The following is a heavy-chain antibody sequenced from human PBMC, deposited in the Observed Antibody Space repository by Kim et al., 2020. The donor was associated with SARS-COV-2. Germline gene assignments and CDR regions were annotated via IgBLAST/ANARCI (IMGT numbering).Heavy chain of an antibody. CDR2: ISGSGGST. V-gene: IGHV3-23*01. Sequence: GGSLRLSCAASGFTFSSYAMSWVRQAPGKGLEWVSAISGSGGSTYYADSVKGRFTISRDNSKNTLYLQMNSLRAEDTAVYYCAKDPSPWGDGYNYDYWGQGTLVTVSS. CDR3: AKDPSPWGDGYNYDY. J-gene: IGHJ4*02. D-gene: IGHD5-12*01. CDR1: GFTFSSYA.